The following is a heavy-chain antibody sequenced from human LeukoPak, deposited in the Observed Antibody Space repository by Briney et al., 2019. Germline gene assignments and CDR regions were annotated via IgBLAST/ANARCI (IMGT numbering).Heavy chain of an antibody. V-gene: IGHV3-30*03. J-gene: IGHJ3*01. Sequence: SGGSLRLSFAASGLTFSTYGMHWVRQAPGKGLEWVAVTAFNGSNNDYVTSYANSVKGRFTISRDNSKNTLYLQMSSLRAEDTGVYYCARDGGSGWRGTVRFWGQGTMLIVSS. CDR3: ARDGGSGWRGTVRF. D-gene: IGHD6-19*01. CDR1: GLTFSTYG. CDR2: TAFNGSNNDYVT.